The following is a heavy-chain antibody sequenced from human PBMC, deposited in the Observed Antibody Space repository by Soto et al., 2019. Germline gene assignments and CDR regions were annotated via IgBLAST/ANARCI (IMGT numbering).Heavy chain of an antibody. D-gene: IGHD2-15*01. J-gene: IGHJ4*02. V-gene: IGHV3-23*01. CDR3: AKDTGRGGGSVFDY. Sequence: PGGSLRLSCAPSGFIFCNYAMSLVRQARGKGLEWVSAISGSVADTYYTESVKGRFTISRDNFKNTLYLQMNSLRAEDTAVYYCAKDTGRGGGSVFDYWGQGTLVTVSS. CDR1: GFIFCNYA. CDR2: ISGSVADT.